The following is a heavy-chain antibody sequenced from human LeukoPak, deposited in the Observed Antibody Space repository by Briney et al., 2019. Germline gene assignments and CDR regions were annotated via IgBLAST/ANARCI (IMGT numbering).Heavy chain of an antibody. CDR3: ATTPVGGPTSRSLDY. J-gene: IGHJ4*02. D-gene: IGHD3-16*01. V-gene: IGHV3-21*01. Sequence: PGGSLRLSCAASGFTFSSYWMSWVRQAPGKGLEWVSYISTSNYIYYADSVKGRFTISRDNAVNSLSLQMNSLRAEDTAIYYCATTPVGGPTSRSLDYWGQGTLVTVSS. CDR2: ISTSNYI. CDR1: GFTFSSYW.